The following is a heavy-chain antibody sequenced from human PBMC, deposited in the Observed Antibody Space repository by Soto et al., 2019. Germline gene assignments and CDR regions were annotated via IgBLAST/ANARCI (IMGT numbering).Heavy chain of an antibody. CDR2: ISGSGGRS. D-gene: IGHD3-16*01. CDR3: AKAYFVWSSEQPYYFDY. V-gene: IGHV3-23*01. CDR1: GFTFSNYA. Sequence: EVQLLDSGGGLVQPGGSPRLSCAASGFTFSNYAMTWVRQGPGKGLEWVSGISGSGGRSYYADSVKGRFNISRDNSKSTLYLQMNSLRAEDTAVYYCAKAYFVWSSEQPYYFDYWGQGTLVTVSS. J-gene: IGHJ4*02.